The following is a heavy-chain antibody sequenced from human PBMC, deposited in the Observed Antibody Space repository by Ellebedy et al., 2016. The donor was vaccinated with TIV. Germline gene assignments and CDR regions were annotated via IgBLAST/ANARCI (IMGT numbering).Heavy chain of an antibody. CDR1: GDSSSSDYW. Sequence: SETLSLXCGVSGDSSSSDYWSTWVRQPPGQGLEWIGEIYHFETTNYNPSLKSRVTISVDKSKNQFSLRLTSMTAADTALYYCARVRRLTTLDSWGQGTLVTVSS. J-gene: IGHJ4*02. V-gene: IGHV4-4*02. D-gene: IGHD1-14*01. CDR2: IYHFETT. CDR3: ARVRRLTTLDS.